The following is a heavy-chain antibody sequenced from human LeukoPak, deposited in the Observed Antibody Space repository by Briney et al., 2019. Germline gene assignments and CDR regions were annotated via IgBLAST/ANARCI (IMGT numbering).Heavy chain of an antibody. CDR1: GFTFSSYS. CDR2: ITSSSSYI. J-gene: IGHJ5*02. CDR3: ARDLTATSTCWFDR. Sequence: GGSLRLSCAVSGFTFSSYSMNWVRQAPGKGLEWVSSITSSSSYIYYADSVKGRFTISRDNAKNSLYLQMNSLRAEDTAVYYCARDLTATSTCWFDRWGQGTLVTVSS. V-gene: IGHV3-21*01. D-gene: IGHD4-11*01.